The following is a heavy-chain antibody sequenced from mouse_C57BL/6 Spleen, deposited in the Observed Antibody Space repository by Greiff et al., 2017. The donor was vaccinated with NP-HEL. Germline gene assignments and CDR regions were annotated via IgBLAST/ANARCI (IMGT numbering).Heavy chain of an antibody. V-gene: IGHV1-42*01. Sequence: VHVKQSGPELVKPGASVKISCKASGYSFTGYYMNWVKQSPEKSLEWIGEINPSTGGTTYNQKFKAKATLTVDKSSSTAYMQLKSLTSEDSAVYYCARLGWTWFAYWGQGTLVTVSA. J-gene: IGHJ3*01. CDR1: GYSFTGYY. CDR2: INPSTGGT. D-gene: IGHD2-3*01. CDR3: ARLGWTWFAY.